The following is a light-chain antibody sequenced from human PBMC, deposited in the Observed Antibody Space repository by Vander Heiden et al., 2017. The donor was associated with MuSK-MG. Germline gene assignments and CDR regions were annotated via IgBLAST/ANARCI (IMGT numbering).Light chain of an antibody. J-gene: IGKJ4*01. V-gene: IGKV3-11*01. CDR1: QSISIY. CDR3: QQRSGWPLT. Sequence: IVLTHSPATLSLSPGERATLSCRASQSISIYLAWYQQRPGQAPRLLIHGASNRATGIPARFSGSGSGTDFTLTISSLEPEDFAVYYCQQRSGWPLTFGGGTKVEIK. CDR2: GAS.